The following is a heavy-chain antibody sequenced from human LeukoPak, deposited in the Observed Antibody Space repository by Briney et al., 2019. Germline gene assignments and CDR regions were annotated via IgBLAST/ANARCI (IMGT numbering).Heavy chain of an antibody. CDR1: GFTFSSYS. CDR2: ISSSSSTI. J-gene: IGHJ5*02. V-gene: IGHV3-48*01. CDR3: AVGDSGYDYPNWFDP. D-gene: IGHD5-12*01. Sequence: PGGSLRLSCAASGFTFSSYSMNWVRQAPGKGLEWVSYISSSSSTIYYADSVKGRFTNSRDNAKNSLYLQMNSLRAEDTAVYYCAVGDSGYDYPNWFDPWGQGTLVTVSS.